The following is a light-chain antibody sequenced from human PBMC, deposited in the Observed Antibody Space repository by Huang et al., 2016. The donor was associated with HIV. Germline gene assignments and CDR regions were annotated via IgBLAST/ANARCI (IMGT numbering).Light chain of an antibody. CDR2: GTS. CDR1: QTVVNDY. CDR3: HLYGDSPPDP. J-gene: IGKJ2*01. Sequence: ESVLTQFSGTLSLSPGERATLSCRTSQTVVNDYLAWDQQRPGQAPRLLIYGTSNRATGIPDRFTGGRSGTDFTLTISGIEPEDFAIYYCHLYGDSPPDPFGQGTKLEIK. V-gene: IGKV3-20*01.